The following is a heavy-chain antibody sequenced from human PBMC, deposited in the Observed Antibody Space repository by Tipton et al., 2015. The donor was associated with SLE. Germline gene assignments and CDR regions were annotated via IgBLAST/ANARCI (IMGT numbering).Heavy chain of an antibody. D-gene: IGHD6-6*01. Sequence: TLSLTCTVSGGSISSSSYYWGWIRQPPGKGLEWIGSIYYSGSTYYNPSLKNRVTISVDTSKNQFSLKLSSVTAADTAVYYCARDHIYGSSLGYWGQGTLVTVSS. J-gene: IGHJ4*02. CDR3: ARDHIYGSSLGY. V-gene: IGHV4-39*07. CDR2: IYYSGST. CDR1: GGSISSSSYY.